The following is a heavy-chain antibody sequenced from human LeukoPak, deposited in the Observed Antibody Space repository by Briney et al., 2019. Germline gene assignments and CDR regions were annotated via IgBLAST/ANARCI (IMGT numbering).Heavy chain of an antibody. V-gene: IGHV4-4*07. Sequence: SETLSLTCSVSGGSINSYYWGWVRQPVGKGLEWIGRIYTTGTTNYSPSLKSRLTMSVDTSKNQFSLKLRSVTAADTAVYYCGRQGDTASYYFVDYWSQGTLVTVSS. J-gene: IGHJ4*02. CDR2: IYTTGTT. CDR3: GRQGDTASYYFVDY. CDR1: GGSINSYY. D-gene: IGHD5-18*01.